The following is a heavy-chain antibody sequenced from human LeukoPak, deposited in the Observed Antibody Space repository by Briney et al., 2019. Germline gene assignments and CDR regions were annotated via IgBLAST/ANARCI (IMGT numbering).Heavy chain of an antibody. V-gene: IGHV3-21*01. CDR1: GFTFSSYS. CDR3: ARDLGDSSVADY. D-gene: IGHD3-22*01. J-gene: IGHJ4*02. CDR2: ISSSSSYI. Sequence: GGSLRLSCAASGFTFSSYSMNWVRQAPGKGLEWVSSISSSSSYIYYADSVKGRFTISRDNAKNSPYLQMNSLRAEDTAVYYCARDLGDSSVADYWGQGTLVTVSS.